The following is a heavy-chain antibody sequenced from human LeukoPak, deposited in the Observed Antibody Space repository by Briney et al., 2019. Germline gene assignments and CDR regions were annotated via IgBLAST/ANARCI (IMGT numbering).Heavy chain of an antibody. J-gene: IGHJ5*02. CDR1: GGSFSGYY. CDR2: INHSGST. V-gene: IGHV4-34*01. Sequence: PSETLSLTCGVYGGSFSGYYWSWIRQAPGKGLEWIGEINHSGSTSYNPSLKSRVTLSLDTSKNQFSLKLSSVTAADTAVYYCARSGGPLNWFDPWGQGTLVTVSS. CDR3: ARSGGPLNWFDP.